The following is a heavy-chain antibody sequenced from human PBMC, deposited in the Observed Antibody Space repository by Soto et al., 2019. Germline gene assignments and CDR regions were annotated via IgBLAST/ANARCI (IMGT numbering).Heavy chain of an antibody. CDR2: IVPIHDTT. CDR1: RGTFSNYA. V-gene: IGHV1-69*01. Sequence: QVQLVQTGAEVKRPGSSVNVSCTASRGTFSNYAILWVRQAPGQGLEWMGGIVPIHDTTDYAQKFQGRVTITADEPSSTAYMELRSLRSQDTAVYYCAADSDGRLSWGQGTLVTVSS. CDR3: AADSDGRLS. J-gene: IGHJ5*02.